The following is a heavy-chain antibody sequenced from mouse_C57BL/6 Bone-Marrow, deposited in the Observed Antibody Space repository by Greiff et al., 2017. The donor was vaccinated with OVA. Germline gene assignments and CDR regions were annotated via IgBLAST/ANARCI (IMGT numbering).Heavy chain of an antibody. D-gene: IGHD3-1*01. V-gene: IGHV7-3*01. Sequence: EVKLMESGGGLVQPGGSLSLSCAASGFTFTDYYMSWVRQPPGKALEWLGFIRNKANGYTTEYSASVKGLFTISRDNSQSILYLQMSALTAEDSATYCCASPQISPSWYFDVWGTGTTVTVSS. CDR3: ASPQISPSWYFDV. J-gene: IGHJ1*03. CDR2: IRNKANGYTT. CDR1: GFTFTDYY.